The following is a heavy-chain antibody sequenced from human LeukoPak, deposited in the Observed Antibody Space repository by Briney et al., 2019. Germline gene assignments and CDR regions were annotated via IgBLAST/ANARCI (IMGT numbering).Heavy chain of an antibody. J-gene: IGHJ3*01. D-gene: IGHD5-18*01. V-gene: IGHV3-53*05. CDR3: ARDQIRYSNSPEALDL. CDR1: GFTVSSNY. CDR2: ISGSGGST. Sequence: GGSLRLSCAASGFTVSSNYMSWVRQAPGKGLEWVSAISGSGGSTYYADSVQGRFTISRDTSKNTLYLLMNSLRGEDTAVYFCARDQIRYSNSPEALDLWGQGTLVSVSS.